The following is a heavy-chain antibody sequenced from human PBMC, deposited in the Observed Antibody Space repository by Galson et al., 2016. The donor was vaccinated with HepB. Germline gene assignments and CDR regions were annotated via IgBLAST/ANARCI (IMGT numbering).Heavy chain of an antibody. D-gene: IGHD5-12*01. J-gene: IGHJ4*02. Sequence: SLRLSCAASGYISSGYAMHWFRQAPGKGLEWLSLISYYGSDKYYADSVRGRFTISRDSTKNTLYLEMNTPIPEDTAVYYCAKERRGYDGQHWGQGTLVTVSS. CDR3: AKERRGYDGQH. V-gene: IGHV3-30-3*01. CDR1: GYISSGYA. CDR2: ISYYGSDK.